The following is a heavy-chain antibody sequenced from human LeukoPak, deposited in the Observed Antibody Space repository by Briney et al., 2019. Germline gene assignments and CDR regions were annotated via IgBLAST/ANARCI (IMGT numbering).Heavy chain of an antibody. CDR1: GGSISSYY. V-gene: IGHV4-59*08. CDR2: IYYSGNT. J-gene: IGHJ4*02. CDR3: ARQRDNALSYFDY. D-gene: IGHD1-14*01. Sequence: SETLSLTCNVSGGSISSYYWSWIRQPPRKGLEWIGYIYYSGNTNYNPSLKSRVTTSADTSKNQFSLKLSSVTAADTAMYYCARQRDNALSYFDYWGQGTLVTVSS.